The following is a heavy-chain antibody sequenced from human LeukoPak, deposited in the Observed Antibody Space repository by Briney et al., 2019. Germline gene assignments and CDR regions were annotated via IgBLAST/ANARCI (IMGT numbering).Heavy chain of an antibody. V-gene: IGHV3-7*01. Sequence: TGGSLRLSCAASGFTFSSYWMSWVRQAPGKGLEWVANIKQDGSEKYYVDSVKGRFTISRDNAKNSLYLQMNSLRAEDTAVYYCARVWYYYDSSGYYPDYWGQGTLVTVSS. J-gene: IGHJ4*02. D-gene: IGHD3-22*01. CDR2: IKQDGSEK. CDR1: GFTFSSYW. CDR3: ARVWYYYDSSGYYPDY.